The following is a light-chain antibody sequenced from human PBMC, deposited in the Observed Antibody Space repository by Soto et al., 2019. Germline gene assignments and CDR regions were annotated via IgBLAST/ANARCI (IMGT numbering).Light chain of an antibody. CDR1: SSNIGSNT. V-gene: IGLV1-44*01. CDR2: SNN. CDR3: AAWYDSLDGV. J-gene: IGLJ2*01. Sequence: QSVLTQPPSASGTPGQRVTISCSGSSSNIGSNTVNWYQQLPGTAPKLLLYSNNQRPSGVPHRFSGSKSGTSASLATSVLQSEDEAYYYCAAWYDSLDGVFGGVTKVTVL.